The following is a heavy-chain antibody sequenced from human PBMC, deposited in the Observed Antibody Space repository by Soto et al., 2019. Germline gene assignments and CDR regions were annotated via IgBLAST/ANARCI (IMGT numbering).Heavy chain of an antibody. CDR2: ISLYSDGT. Sequence: ASVKVACKTSGYTFSNYGITWVRHGPGQPLEWLGWISLYSDGTNYAQKFQGRVSMTTDTATTTAYMELRSLRSDDTAVYYCVRVVPGAEAWFGPCGQGTLVTVSS. D-gene: IGHD2-2*01. CDR3: VRVVPGAEAWFGP. CDR1: GYTFSNYG. J-gene: IGHJ5*02. V-gene: IGHV1-18*01.